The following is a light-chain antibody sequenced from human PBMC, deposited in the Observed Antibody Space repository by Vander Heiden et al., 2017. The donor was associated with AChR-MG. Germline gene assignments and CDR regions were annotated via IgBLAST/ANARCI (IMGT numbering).Light chain of an antibody. CDR1: SSNIGSNF. CDR3: AAWDDRLNNWV. V-gene: IGLV1-47*01. CDR2: RND. Sequence: QSVLTQPPSASGTPGQRVTISCSGSSSNIGSNFVYWYQQLSGAAPKLLVYRNDQWPSGVPDRFSGSKSGTSASLAISGLRSEDEADYYCAAWDDRLNNWVFGGGTKVTVL. J-gene: IGLJ3*02.